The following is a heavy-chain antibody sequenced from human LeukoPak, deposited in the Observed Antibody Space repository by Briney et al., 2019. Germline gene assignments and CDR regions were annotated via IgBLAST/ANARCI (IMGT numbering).Heavy chain of an antibody. CDR3: AKEAQGCSITSCYFDS. Sequence: GGSLRLSCAASGFTFNNYGMHWVRQAPGKGLEWVAFIRYDGSNKYYADSVKGRFTISRDNSKNTLYLQMNSLRAEDTAVYYCAKEAQGCSITSCYFDSWGQGTLVTVSS. J-gene: IGHJ4*02. CDR2: IRYDGSNK. CDR1: GFTFNNYG. D-gene: IGHD2-2*01. V-gene: IGHV3-30*02.